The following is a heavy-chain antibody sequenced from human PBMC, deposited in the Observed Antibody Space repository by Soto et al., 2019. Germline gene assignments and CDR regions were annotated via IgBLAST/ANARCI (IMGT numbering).Heavy chain of an antibody. D-gene: IGHD3-10*01. Sequence: SETLSLTCAVYGGSFSGYYWSWIRQPPGKGLEWIGEINHSGSTNYNPSLKSRVTISVDTSKNQFSLKLSSVTAADTAVYYCARGLGVAYYGSGSYYFHWFDPWGQGTLVTVSS. CDR2: INHSGST. CDR1: GGSFSGYY. J-gene: IGHJ5*02. V-gene: IGHV4-34*01. CDR3: ARGLGVAYYGSGSYYFHWFDP.